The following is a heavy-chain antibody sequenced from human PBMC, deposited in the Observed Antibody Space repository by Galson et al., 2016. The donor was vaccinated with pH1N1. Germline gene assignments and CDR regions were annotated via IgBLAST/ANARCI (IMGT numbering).Heavy chain of an antibody. Sequence: SLRLSCAASGFIFSGYSMNWVRQAPGKGLEWVSSITSGSFHIYYADSVKGRFTISRDNAKNSLFLQMNSRRVEDTAIYYCARDRSGRVVGSSFYMDVWGQGTVVTVSS. CDR1: GFIFSGYS. CDR2: ITSGSFHI. V-gene: IGHV3-21*04. D-gene: IGHD6-25*01. CDR3: ARDRSGRVVGSSFYMDV. J-gene: IGHJ6*02.